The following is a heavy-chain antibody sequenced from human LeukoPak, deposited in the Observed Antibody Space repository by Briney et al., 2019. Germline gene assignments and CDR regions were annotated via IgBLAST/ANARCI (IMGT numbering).Heavy chain of an antibody. V-gene: IGHV1-18*01. J-gene: IGHJ4*02. CDR3: AREHSSSWDQFDY. CDR2: FNPENGNT. Sequence: ASVTVSCTASGYSFVGYGITWVRQAPGQGLEWMGWFNPENGNTNYAQKVQGRVTMTADTSTSTSYMELRSLRSDDTAVYYCAREHSSSWDQFDYWGQGTLVTVSS. CDR1: GYSFVGYG. D-gene: IGHD6-13*01.